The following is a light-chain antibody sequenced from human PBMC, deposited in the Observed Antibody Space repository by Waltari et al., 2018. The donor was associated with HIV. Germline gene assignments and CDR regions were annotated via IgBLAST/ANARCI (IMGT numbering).Light chain of an antibody. Sequence: QSALTQPASVSGSPGQSITISCTGTSSDVGNYTVVSWYQQHPGKAPKLMIYEVSKRPSGVSNRFSGSKSGNTASLTISGLQAEDEADYYCCSYAGSSTHVFGTGTKVTVL. J-gene: IGLJ1*01. CDR1: SSDVGNYTV. CDR3: CSYAGSSTHV. V-gene: IGLV2-23*02. CDR2: EVS.